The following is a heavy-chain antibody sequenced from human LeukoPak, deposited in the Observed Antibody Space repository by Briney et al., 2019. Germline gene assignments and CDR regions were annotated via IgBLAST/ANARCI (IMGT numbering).Heavy chain of an antibody. CDR1: GDSVSSNSS. V-gene: IGHV6-1*01. CDR3: ARGGLGDGYSADEAFDI. CDR2: TYYRSKWYS. J-gene: IGHJ3*02. D-gene: IGHD5-18*01. Sequence: SQTLSLTCAISGDSVSSNSSWNWIRQSPSRGHEWLGRTYYRSKWYSDYVVSVKSRLNINPDTSKNQFSLQLNSVTPEDTAVYYCARGGLGDGYSADEAFDIWGQGTMVTVS.